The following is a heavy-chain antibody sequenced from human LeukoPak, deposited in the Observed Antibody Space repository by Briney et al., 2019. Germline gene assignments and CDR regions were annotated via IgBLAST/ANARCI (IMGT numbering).Heavy chain of an antibody. CDR3: ARDRNYYDGSAYYDVFDV. D-gene: IGHD3-22*01. CDR2: ISWNSGTI. V-gene: IGHV3-9*01. CDR1: GFTFNDYA. Sequence: PGGSLRLSCAVSGFTFNDYAMRWVRQAPGKGLEWVSGISWNSGTIGYPDSVKGRFTISRDNAKNSLYLQINNLRAEDTAVYYCARDRNYYDGSAYYDVFDVWGQGKRSPSLQ. J-gene: IGHJ3*01.